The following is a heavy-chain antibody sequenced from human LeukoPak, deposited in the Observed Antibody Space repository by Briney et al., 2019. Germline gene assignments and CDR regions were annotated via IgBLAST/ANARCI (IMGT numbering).Heavy chain of an antibody. V-gene: IGHV3-30*02. Sequence: GGSLRLSCAASGFTFSSYAMHWVRQAPGKGLEWVAFIRYDGSNKYYADSVKGRFTISRDNSKNTLYLQMNSLRAEDTAVYYCAKTLRELSGSAFGIWGQGTMVTVSS. CDR2: IRYDGSNK. CDR3: AKTLRELSGSAFGI. CDR1: GFTFSSYA. J-gene: IGHJ3*02. D-gene: IGHD1-26*01.